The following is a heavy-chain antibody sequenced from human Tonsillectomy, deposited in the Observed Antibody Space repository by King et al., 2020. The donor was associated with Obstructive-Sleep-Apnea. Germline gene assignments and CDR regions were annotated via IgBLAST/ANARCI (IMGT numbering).Heavy chain of an antibody. V-gene: IGHV5-10-1*03. CDR2: IDPSESYS. D-gene: IGHD1-26*01. CDR3: ARTLGSTVFDY. J-gene: IGHJ4*02. Sequence: VQLVESGAEVKKPGESLRISCKGSGYSFTSSWISWVRQMPGKGLEWMGRIDPSESYSIYSPSFQGHVTISADKSISTAYLQWSSLKASDTAMYYCARTLGSTVFDYWAQGTLVTVSS. CDR1: GYSFTSSW.